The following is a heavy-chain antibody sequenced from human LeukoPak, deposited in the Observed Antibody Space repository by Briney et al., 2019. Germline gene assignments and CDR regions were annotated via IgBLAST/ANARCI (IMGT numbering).Heavy chain of an antibody. CDR2: ISGSGGST. CDR1: GFTFSSYA. D-gene: IGHD3-10*01. CDR3: ARWIGPGERGHY. V-gene: IGHV3-23*01. J-gene: IGHJ4*02. Sequence: PGGSLRLSCAASGFTFSSYAMSWVRQAPGKGLEWVSAISGSGGSTYYADSVKGRFTISRDNSKNTLYLQMNSLRAEDTAVYYCARWIGPGERGHYWGQGTLVTVSS.